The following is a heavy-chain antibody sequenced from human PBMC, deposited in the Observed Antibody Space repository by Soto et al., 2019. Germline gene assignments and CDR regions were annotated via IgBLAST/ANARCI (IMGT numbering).Heavy chain of an antibody. J-gene: IGHJ5*02. CDR2: INSDGTRT. V-gene: IGHV3-74*01. D-gene: IGHD1-26*01. CDR1: KFTFSNYW. Sequence: GGSLRLSCAASKFTFSNYWMHWVRQAPGKGLMWVSRINSDGTRTAYADSVKGRFTISRDNTKDTLFLYMDGLRAEDTAVYYCARVATWSYDWLDPWGQGTLVTVAS. CDR3: ARVATWSYDWLDP.